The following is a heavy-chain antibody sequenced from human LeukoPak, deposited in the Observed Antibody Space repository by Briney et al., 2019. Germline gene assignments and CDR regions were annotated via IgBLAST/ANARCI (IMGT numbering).Heavy chain of an antibody. V-gene: IGHV4-30-2*01. CDR1: GGSISSGGYS. Sequence: PSQTLSLTCAVSGGSISSGGYSWSWIRQPPGKGLEWIGYIYHSGSTYYNPSLKSRVTISVDRSKNQFSLKLSSVTAADTAVYYCASSIAAAGFAFDYWGQGTLVTVSS. J-gene: IGHJ4*02. CDR2: IYHSGST. D-gene: IGHD6-13*01. CDR3: ASSIAAAGFAFDY.